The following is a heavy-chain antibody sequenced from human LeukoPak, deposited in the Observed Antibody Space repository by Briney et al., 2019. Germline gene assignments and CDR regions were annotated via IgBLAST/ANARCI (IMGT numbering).Heavy chain of an antibody. CDR3: ARAPSEFGGYYPKYSGH. V-gene: IGHV3-74*01. CDR1: GFTFSTYW. J-gene: IGHJ1*01. D-gene: IGHD3-3*01. Sequence: GGSLRLSCAASGFTFSTYWMHWVRQAPGKGLVWVSRIKSDGSTNYADSVKGRFTISRDNAKNTLSLQMNSLRPEDTGVYYCARAPSEFGGYYPKYSGHGARGTLVTVSS. CDR2: IKSDGST.